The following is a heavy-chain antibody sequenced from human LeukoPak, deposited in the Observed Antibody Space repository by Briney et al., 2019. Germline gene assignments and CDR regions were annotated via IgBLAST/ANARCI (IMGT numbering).Heavy chain of an antibody. J-gene: IGHJ4*02. V-gene: IGHV4-30-2*01. D-gene: IGHD2-2*01. CDR2: IYHSGST. CDR3: ARDRYCSSTSCEGDY. Sequence: PSETLSLTCAVSGGSISSGGYSWSWIRRPPGKGLEWIGYIYHSGSTYYNPSLKSRVTISVDRSKNQFSLKLSSVTAADTAVYYCARDRYCSSTSCEGDYWGQGTLVTVSS. CDR1: GGSISSGGYS.